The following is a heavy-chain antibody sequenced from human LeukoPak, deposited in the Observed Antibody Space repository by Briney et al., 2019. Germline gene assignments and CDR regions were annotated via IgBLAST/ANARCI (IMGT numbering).Heavy chain of an antibody. CDR1: GFTFSSYG. CDR2: IRYDGSNK. V-gene: IGHV3-30*02. D-gene: IGHD3-10*01. J-gene: IGHJ4*02. CDR3: AREWFGDGGIDY. Sequence: GGSLRLSCAASGFTFSSYGMYWVRQAPGKGLEWVAFIRYDGSNKYYADSVKGRFTISRDNSKNTLYLQMNSLRAEDTAVYYCAREWFGDGGIDYWGQGTLVTVSS.